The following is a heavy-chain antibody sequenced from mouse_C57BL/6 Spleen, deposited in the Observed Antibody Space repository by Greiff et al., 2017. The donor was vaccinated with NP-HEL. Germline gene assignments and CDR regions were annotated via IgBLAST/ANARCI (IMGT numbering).Heavy chain of an antibody. CDR1: GYTFTDYY. V-gene: IGHV1-76*01. D-gene: IGHD2-1*01. Sequence: QVHVKQSGAELVRPGASVKLSCKASGYTFTDYYINWVKQRPGQGLEWIARIYPGSGNTYYNEKFKGKATLTAEKSSSTAYMQLSSLTSEDSAVYFCARGVLYLGYAMDYWGQGTSVTVSS. J-gene: IGHJ4*01. CDR2: IYPGSGNT. CDR3: ARGVLYLGYAMDY.